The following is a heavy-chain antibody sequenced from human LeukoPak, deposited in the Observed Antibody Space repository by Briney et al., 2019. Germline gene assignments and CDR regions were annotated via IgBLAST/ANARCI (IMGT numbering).Heavy chain of an antibody. D-gene: IGHD6-19*01. J-gene: IGHJ6*02. CDR1: GYTFTSYD. Sequence: GASVKVSCKASGYTFTSYDINWVRQATGQGLEWMGWMNPNSGNTGYAQKFQGRVTMTRNTSISTAYMELSSLRSEDTAVYYCARGVRFEQWLVQLPEYGMDVWGQGTTVTVSS. V-gene: IGHV1-8*01. CDR3: ARGVRFEQWLVQLPEYGMDV. CDR2: MNPNSGNT.